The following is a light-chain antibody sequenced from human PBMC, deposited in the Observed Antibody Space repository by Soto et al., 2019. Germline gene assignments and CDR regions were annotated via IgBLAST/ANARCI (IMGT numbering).Light chain of an antibody. CDR2: KAS. J-gene: IGKJ1*01. CDR3: QQYNIYPWT. V-gene: IGKV1-5*03. Sequence: DIQMTQSPSTVSASVGDSVTITCRASQSISSWLAWYQQKPGKAPNLLIYKASSLESGVPSRFSGSGSGTEFTLTISSLQPDDFATYYCQQYNIYPWTFGQGTKVEIK. CDR1: QSISSW.